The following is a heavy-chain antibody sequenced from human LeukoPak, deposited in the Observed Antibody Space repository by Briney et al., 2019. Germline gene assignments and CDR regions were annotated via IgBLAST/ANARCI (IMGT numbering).Heavy chain of an antibody. CDR2: ISSGGKT. CDR1: GFTLNTNY. V-gene: IGHV3-53*01. J-gene: IGHJ4*02. CDR3: ARDSPFDY. Sequence: GGSLRLSCAASGFTLNTNYVSWVRQVRGKVLEWVALISSGGKTFYADSVKGRFTISRDTWRNTVSLQMTSLRVEDTALYYCARDSPFDYWGQGTLVAVSS.